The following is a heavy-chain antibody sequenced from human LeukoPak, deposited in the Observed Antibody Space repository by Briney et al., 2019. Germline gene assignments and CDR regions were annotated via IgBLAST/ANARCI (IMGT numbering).Heavy chain of an antibody. CDR3: ARGAYYYGSGSYYQTPPGTPYYYYYMDV. V-gene: IGHV4-61*02. CDR2: IYTSGST. CDR1: GNSISSGDNY. J-gene: IGHJ6*03. D-gene: IGHD3-10*01. Sequence: SETLSLTCTVSGNSISSGDNYWSWIRQPAGKGLEWIGRIYTSGSTNYNPSLKSRVTISGDTAKNQFSLRLSSVTAADTAVYYCARGAYYYGSGSYYQTPPGTPYYYYYMDVWGKGTTVTISS.